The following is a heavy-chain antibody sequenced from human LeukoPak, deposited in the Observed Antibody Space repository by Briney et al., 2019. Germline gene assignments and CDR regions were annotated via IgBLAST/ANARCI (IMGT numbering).Heavy chain of an antibody. Sequence: GGSLRLSCVASEFTFSSHAMNWVRQAPGKGLEWVSSISGGGESTYYADSVKGRFTVSRDNSKNTLYLQINSLRGEDTAVYYCAKDESDYWGQGTLVTVSS. CDR1: EFTFSSHA. V-gene: IGHV3-23*01. CDR3: AKDESDY. CDR2: ISGGGEST. J-gene: IGHJ4*02.